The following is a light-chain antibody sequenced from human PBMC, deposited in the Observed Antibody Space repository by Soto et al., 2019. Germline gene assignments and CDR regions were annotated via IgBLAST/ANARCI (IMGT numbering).Light chain of an antibody. Sequence: EIVLTQSPGILSLSPGERATLSCRASLSVSNNYLAWYQQKPGQAPRLLIYGASNRATGIPDRFSGSGSGTDFTLTISRLEPEDFAVYYCQQYGSSPPELTFGGGTKVDIK. CDR1: LSVSNNY. J-gene: IGKJ4*01. CDR3: QQYGSSPPELT. CDR2: GAS. V-gene: IGKV3-20*01.